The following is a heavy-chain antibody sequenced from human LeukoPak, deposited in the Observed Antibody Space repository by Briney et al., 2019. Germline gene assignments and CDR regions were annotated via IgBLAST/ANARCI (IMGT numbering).Heavy chain of an antibody. Sequence: SETLSLTCTVYGGSFSGSYWSWIRQPPGKGLEWIGEIKHSGSTNYNPSLKSRVTISVDTSKNQFSLKLSSVTAADTAVYYCARDPGTYSSGGVDYWGQGTLVTVSS. D-gene: IGHD6-19*01. V-gene: IGHV4-34*01. CDR2: IKHSGST. CDR3: ARDPGTYSSGGVDY. J-gene: IGHJ4*02. CDR1: GGSFSGSY.